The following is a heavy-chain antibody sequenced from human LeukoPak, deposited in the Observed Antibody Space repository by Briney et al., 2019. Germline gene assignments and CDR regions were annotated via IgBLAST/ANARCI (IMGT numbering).Heavy chain of an antibody. CDR2: IYHSGST. CDR1: GGSISSGGYS. D-gene: IGHD3-22*01. V-gene: IGHV4-30-2*01. J-gene: IGHJ4*02. CDR3: ARGKDSSGYNDY. Sequence: SETLSLTCAVSGGSISSGGYSWSWIRQPPGKGLEWIGYIYHSGSTYYNPSPKSRVTISVDRSKNQFSLKLSSVTAADTAVYYCARGKDSSGYNDYWGQGTLVTVSS.